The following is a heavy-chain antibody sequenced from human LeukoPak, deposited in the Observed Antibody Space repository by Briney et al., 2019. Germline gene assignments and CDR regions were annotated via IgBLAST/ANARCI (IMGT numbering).Heavy chain of an antibody. CDR2: ISVYTGNT. V-gene: IGHV1-18*01. Sequence: ASVKVSCKASGYTFTSYAISWVRQAPGQGLEWMGWISVYTGNTNYAQKLQGRVTMTTDTSTSTAYMELRSLRSDDTAVYYCARDRVTMVRSYYMDVWGKGTTVTVSS. J-gene: IGHJ6*03. CDR1: GYTFTSYA. CDR3: ARDRVTMVRSYYMDV. D-gene: IGHD3-10*01.